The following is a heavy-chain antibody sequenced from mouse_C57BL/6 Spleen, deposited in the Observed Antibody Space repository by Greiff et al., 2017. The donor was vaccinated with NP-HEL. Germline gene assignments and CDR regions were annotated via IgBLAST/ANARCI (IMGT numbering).Heavy chain of an antibody. CDR2: IYWDDDK. D-gene: IGHD1-1*01. Sequence: QVTLKECGPGILQSSQTLSLTCSFSGFSLSTSGMGVSWIRQPSGKGLEWLAHIYWDDDKRYNPSLKSRLTISKDTSRNQVFLKITSVDTADTATYCCARSRRGYGSSYHYWGQGTSVTVSS. CDR3: ARSRRGYGSSYHY. CDR1: GFSLSTSGMG. J-gene: IGHJ4*01. V-gene: IGHV8-12*01.